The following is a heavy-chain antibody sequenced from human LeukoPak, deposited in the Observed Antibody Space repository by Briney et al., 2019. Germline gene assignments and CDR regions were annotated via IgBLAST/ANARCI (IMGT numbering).Heavy chain of an antibody. V-gene: IGHV4-34*01. J-gene: IGHJ4*02. CDR3: VIDRHCTNDWVFDY. Sequence: SETLSLTCAVYGGSFSGYYWSWIRQPPGKGLEWIGEINHSGSTNYNPSLKSRVTISLHTSKNQFSLKLSSVNAADTAVYYCVIDRHCTNDWVFDYWGQGTLVTVSS. CDR1: GGSFSGYY. CDR2: INHSGST. D-gene: IGHD3-16*01.